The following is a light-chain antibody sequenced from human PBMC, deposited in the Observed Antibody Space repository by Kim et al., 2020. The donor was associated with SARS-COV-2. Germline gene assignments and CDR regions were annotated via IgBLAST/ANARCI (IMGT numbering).Light chain of an antibody. J-gene: IGLJ2*01. CDR1: SLRSYF. CDR3: NSRDSSGNHLVV. CDR2: GKN. Sequence: LGQTVRITCQGDSLRSYFASWYQQKPGQAPVLVIYGKNNRPSGIPDRFSGSSSGNTASLTITGAQAKDEADYYCNSRDSSGNHLVVFGGGTQLTVL. V-gene: IGLV3-19*01.